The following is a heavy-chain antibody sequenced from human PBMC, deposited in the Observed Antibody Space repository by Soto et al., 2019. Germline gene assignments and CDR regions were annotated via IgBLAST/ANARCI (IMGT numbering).Heavy chain of an antibody. J-gene: IGHJ6*02. D-gene: IGHD3-10*01. CDR2: IYTSGST. V-gene: IGHV4-4*07. Sequence: PSETLSLTFTVSGGSISSYYWSWIRQPAGKGLEWIGRIYTSGSTNYNPSLKSRVTMSVDTSKNQFSLKLSSVTAADTAVYYCARGDYYGSGSYYPYYYYYGMDVWGQGTTVTVSS. CDR1: GGSISSYY. CDR3: ARGDYYGSGSYYPYYYYYGMDV.